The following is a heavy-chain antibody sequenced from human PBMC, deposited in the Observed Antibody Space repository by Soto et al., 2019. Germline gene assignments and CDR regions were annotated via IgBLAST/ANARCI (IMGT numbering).Heavy chain of an antibody. J-gene: IGHJ6*02. CDR2: IHYTGSI. Sequence: SETLSLTSAVSGGSVSSEYSHWTWIRQSPGKGLEWIGYIHYTGSIMYNPSFKSRLTMAVDTTKNQFSLHLTSVTAADTAVYFCAREVDGGDRDYYGLDVWGRGTTVTVSS. CDR1: GGSVSSEYSH. V-gene: IGHV4-30-4*08. CDR3: AREVDGGDRDYYGLDV.